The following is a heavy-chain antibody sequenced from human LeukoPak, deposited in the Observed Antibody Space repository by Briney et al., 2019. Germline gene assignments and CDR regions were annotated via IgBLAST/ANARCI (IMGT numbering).Heavy chain of an antibody. CDR1: GFAFSSYE. J-gene: IGHJ4*02. D-gene: IGHD6-19*01. Sequence: GGSLRLSCVAWGFAFSSYEMSWVRQAPGKGLEWVSFISGDGRAIHYADSVKGRFTISADNARNSVFLQMNSLRAEDTAVYYCATSLSGWFGPSAYYCGQGTLVTVSS. CDR2: ISGDGRAI. CDR3: ATSLSGWFGPSAYY. V-gene: IGHV3-48*03.